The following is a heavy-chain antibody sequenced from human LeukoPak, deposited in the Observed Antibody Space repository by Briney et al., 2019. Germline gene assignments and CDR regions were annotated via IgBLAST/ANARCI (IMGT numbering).Heavy chain of an antibody. Sequence: SETLSLTCTVSGGSISSSTYYWGWIRQPPGKGLEWVGSIYYNGGTHNNPSLKSRVTISVDTSKSQFSLKLGSVTAADTAVYYCARLSAYNFPDYWGQGTLVTVSS. CDR1: GGSISSSTYY. V-gene: IGHV4-39*01. CDR2: IYYNGGT. J-gene: IGHJ4*02. CDR3: ARLSAYNFPDY. D-gene: IGHD5-24*01.